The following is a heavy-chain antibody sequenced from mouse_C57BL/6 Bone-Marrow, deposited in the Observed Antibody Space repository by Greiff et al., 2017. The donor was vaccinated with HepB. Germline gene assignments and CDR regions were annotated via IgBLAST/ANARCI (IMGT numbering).Heavy chain of an antibody. J-gene: IGHJ1*03. Sequence: VQLQQSGPELVKPGASVKIPCKASGYTFTDYNMDWVKQSHGKSLEWIGDINPNNGGTIYNQKFKGKATLTVDKSSSTAYMELRSLTSEDTAVYYCARVAYYSNYVRYFDVWGTGTTVTVSS. V-gene: IGHV1-18*01. CDR2: INPNNGGT. CDR1: GYTFTDYN. CDR3: ARVAYYSNYVRYFDV. D-gene: IGHD2-5*01.